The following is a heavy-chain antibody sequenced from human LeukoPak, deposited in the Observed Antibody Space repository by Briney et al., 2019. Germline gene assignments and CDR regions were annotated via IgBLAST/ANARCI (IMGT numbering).Heavy chain of an antibody. J-gene: IGHJ4*02. V-gene: IGHV1-2*02. Sequence: ASVKVSCKVSGYSFIGYYMHWVRQAPGQGLEWMGWINPNSGGTNYAQKFQGRVTMTRDTSISTAYMEVSRLTSDDTAVFYCAREGSGYPYWGQGTLVTVSS. D-gene: IGHD5-12*01. CDR1: GYSFIGYY. CDR3: AREGSGYPY. CDR2: INPNSGGT.